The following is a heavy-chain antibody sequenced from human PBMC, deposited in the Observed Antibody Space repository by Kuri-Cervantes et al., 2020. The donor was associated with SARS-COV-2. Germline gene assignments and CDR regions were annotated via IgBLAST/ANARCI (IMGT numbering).Heavy chain of an antibody. Sequence: SVKVSCKASGGTFNSYAISWVRQAPGQGLEWMGGIIPIFGTENYEQKFQGRVTITADESSGTAYMELSSLRSEDTAVYYCATIRYNFWTGYRMEGYYYYGMDVWGQGTSVTGAS. D-gene: IGHD3/OR15-3a*01. V-gene: IGHV1-69*13. CDR3: ATIRYNFWTGYRMEGYYYYGMDV. CDR1: GGTFNSYA. J-gene: IGHJ6*01. CDR2: IIPIFGTE.